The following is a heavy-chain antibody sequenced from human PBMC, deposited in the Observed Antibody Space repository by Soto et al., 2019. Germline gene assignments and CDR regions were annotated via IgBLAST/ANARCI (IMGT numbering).Heavy chain of an antibody. V-gene: IGHV4-30-2*01. D-gene: IGHD6-25*01. CDR3: ARPHGGSSGWDNWFDP. Sequence: NPSETLSLTCAVSGGSISSGGYSWGWIRQPPGKGLEWIGYIYHSANTYYNPSLKSRVTISVDRSKNQFSLKLSSVTAADTAVYYCARPHGGSSGWDNWFDPWGQGTLVTVSS. CDR1: GGSISSGGYS. J-gene: IGHJ5*02. CDR2: IYHSANT.